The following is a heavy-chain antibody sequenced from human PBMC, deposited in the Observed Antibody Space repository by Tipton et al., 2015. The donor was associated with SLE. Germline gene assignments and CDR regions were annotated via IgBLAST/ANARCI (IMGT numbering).Heavy chain of an antibody. D-gene: IGHD3-22*01. J-gene: IGHJ4*02. CDR2: IWYDGSIK. Sequence: SLRLSCAASGLIFSDYGMHWVRQAPGKGLEWVAVIWYDGSIKYYADSVKGRFTISRDNSKKTLNLQMKSLRAEDTAVYYCARGVGTYDRPSGIDYWGQGTLITVSS. CDR3: ARGVGTYDRPSGIDY. V-gene: IGHV3-33*01. CDR1: GLIFSDYG.